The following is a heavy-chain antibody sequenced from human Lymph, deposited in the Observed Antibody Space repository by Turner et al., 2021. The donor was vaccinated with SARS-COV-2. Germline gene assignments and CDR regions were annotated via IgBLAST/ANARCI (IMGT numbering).Heavy chain of an antibody. CDR3: ARVLPYGDYFDY. J-gene: IGHJ4*02. CDR1: GFTVSSNY. D-gene: IGHD4-17*01. V-gene: IGHV3-53*01. CDR2: IYSGGST. Sequence: EVQLVESGGGLIQPGGYLRLSCAASGFTVSSNYMTWVRQAPGKGLEWVSLIYSGGSTYYADSVKCRFTISRDNSKNTLYLQMNSLRADDTAVYYCARVLPYGDYFDYWGQGTLVTVSS.